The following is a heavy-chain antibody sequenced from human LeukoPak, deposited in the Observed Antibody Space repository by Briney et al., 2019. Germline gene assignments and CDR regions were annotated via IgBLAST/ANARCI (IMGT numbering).Heavy chain of an antibody. CDR1: GGSISSGGYY. V-gene: IGHV4-31*03. D-gene: IGHD2/OR15-2a*01. CDR2: IYYSGST. J-gene: IGHJ4*02. Sequence: PSETLSLTCTVSGGSISSGGYYWSWIRQHPGKGLEWIGYIYYSGSTYYNPSLKSRIIISVDTSKNQFSLRLSSVTAADTAVYYCARVPAQYYFDFWGQGALVTVSS. CDR3: ARVPAQYYFDF.